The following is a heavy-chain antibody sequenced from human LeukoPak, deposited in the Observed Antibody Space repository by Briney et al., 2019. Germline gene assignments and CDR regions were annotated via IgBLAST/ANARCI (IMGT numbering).Heavy chain of an antibody. CDR2: ISSDGGST. D-gene: IGHD5-12*01. V-gene: IGHV3-64*01. J-gene: IGHJ4*02. Sequence: PGGSLRLPCAASGFTFSSYAMHWVRQAPGKGLEYVSAISSDGGSTYYANSVKGRFTISRDNSKNTLYLQMGSLRAEDMAVYYCARDFRGYDYSYYFDYWGQGTLVTVSS. CDR3: ARDFRGYDYSYYFDY. CDR1: GFTFSSYA.